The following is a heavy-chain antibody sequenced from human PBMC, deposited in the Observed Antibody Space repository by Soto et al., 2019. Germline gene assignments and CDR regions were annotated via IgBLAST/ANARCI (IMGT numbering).Heavy chain of an antibody. V-gene: IGHV3-23*01. CDR2: ISGSGGST. J-gene: IGHJ4*02. D-gene: IGHD1-26*01. CDR1: GFTFSSYA. CDR3: APSGGATYYFDY. Sequence: GGSLRLSCAASGFTFSSYAMSWVRQAPGKGLEWVSAISGSGGSTYYADSVKGRFTISRDNSKNTLYLQMNSLRAEDTAVYYCAPSGGATYYFDYWGQGTLVTVSS.